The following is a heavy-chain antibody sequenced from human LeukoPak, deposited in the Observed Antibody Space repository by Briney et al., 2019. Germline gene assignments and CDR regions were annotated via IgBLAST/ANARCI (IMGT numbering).Heavy chain of an antibody. V-gene: IGHV3-48*03. CDR3: ARAIAAAARWFDP. CDR1: GFTFSSYE. Sequence: PGGSLRLSCVASGFTFSSYEMNWVRQAPGKGLEWVSYISSSGSTVHYADSVRGRFTISRDNAKNSLSLQMNGLRAEDTAVYYCARAIAAAARWFDPWGQGTLVTVSS. J-gene: IGHJ5*02. CDR2: ISSSGSTV. D-gene: IGHD6-13*01.